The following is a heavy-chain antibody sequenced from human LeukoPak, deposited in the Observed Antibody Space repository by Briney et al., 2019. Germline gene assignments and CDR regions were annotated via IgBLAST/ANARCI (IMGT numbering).Heavy chain of an antibody. D-gene: IGHD1-7*01. V-gene: IGHV3-20*04. CDR3: ARDWGQLELSYFDY. CDR2: LNWNGCST. J-gene: IGHJ4*02. CDR1: GFTLADYG. Sequence: PVGSLRLSCAASGFTLADYGMTWVPQAPGKGLGWVSGLNWNGCSTGYADSVKGRFTISRDNAKNSLYLQMNSLRAEDTALYYCARDWGQLELSYFDYWGQGTLVTVSS.